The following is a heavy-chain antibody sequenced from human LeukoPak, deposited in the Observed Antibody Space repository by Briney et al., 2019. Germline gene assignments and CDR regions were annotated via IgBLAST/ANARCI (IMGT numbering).Heavy chain of an antibody. J-gene: IGHJ6*02. Sequence: GGSLRLSCADSGFTFSNYAMHWVRHAPGKGLVWVSHINSDGSITSYADSVKGRFTISRDNAKNTLYLQMNSLRAEDTAVYYCARDAVDTANAVWGQGTTVTVSS. CDR2: INSDGSIT. V-gene: IGHV3-74*01. CDR1: GFTFSNYA. D-gene: IGHD5-18*01. CDR3: ARDAVDTANAV.